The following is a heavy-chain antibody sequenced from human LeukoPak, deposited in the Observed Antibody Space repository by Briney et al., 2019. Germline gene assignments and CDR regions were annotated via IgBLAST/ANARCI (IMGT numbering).Heavy chain of an antibody. CDR2: ISGSGGIT. Sequence: PGGSLRLSCAASGFTFRSYAMSWVRQAPGKGLEWVSGISGSGGITYYAESLRGRSTISRDNSKNTLYLQMNSLRVEDTAMYYCAKVPTDYENSGPVDWGQGTQVTVSS. D-gene: IGHD3-22*01. CDR1: GFTFRSYA. J-gene: IGHJ4*02. CDR3: AKVPTDYENSGPVD. V-gene: IGHV3-23*01.